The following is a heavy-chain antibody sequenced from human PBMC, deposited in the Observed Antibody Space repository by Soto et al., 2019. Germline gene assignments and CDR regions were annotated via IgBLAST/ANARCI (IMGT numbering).Heavy chain of an antibody. CDR1: GFCFSDHA. V-gene: IGHV3-30-3*01. CDR2: ISYDGSKK. J-gene: IGHJ6*02. Sequence: QVQLVESGGGVVQPGRSLRVSCAASGFCFSDHAMHWVRQAPGKGLEWVAVISYDGSKKNYADSVKGRFTISRDNSKYTLYLQMNSLRVEDTAVYYCVRVWAYSPYYYGMDVWGQGTTVTVSS. CDR3: VRVWAYSPYYYGMDV. D-gene: IGHD3-10*01.